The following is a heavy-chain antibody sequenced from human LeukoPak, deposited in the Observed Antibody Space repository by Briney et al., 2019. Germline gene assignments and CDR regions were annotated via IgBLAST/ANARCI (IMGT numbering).Heavy chain of an antibody. CDR1: DYSISTDYY. CDR3: ARPYCSGGSCYRGAFDI. D-gene: IGHD2-15*01. Sequence: SETLSLTCTVSDYSISTDYYWGWIRQTPGKGLEWIGYIYYSGNTNYNPSLKSRLTISVDTSNNQFSLKLSSVTAADAAMYYCARPYCSGGSCYRGAFDIWGQGTMVTVSS. CDR2: IYYSGNT. V-gene: IGHV4-38-2*02. J-gene: IGHJ3*02.